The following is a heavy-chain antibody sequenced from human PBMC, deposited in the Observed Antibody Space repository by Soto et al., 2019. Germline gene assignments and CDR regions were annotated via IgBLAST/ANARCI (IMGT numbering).Heavy chain of an antibody. CDR1: GGSFSGYY. CDR2: INHSGST. CDR3: ARIMAVAGSYDGAFDI. Sequence: SETLSLTCAVYGGSFSGYYWSWIRQPPGKGLEWIGEINHSGSTNYNPSLKSRVTISVDTSKNQFSLKLSSVTAADTAVYYCARIMAVAGSYDGAFDIWGQGTMVTVSS. J-gene: IGHJ3*02. V-gene: IGHV4-34*01. D-gene: IGHD6-19*01.